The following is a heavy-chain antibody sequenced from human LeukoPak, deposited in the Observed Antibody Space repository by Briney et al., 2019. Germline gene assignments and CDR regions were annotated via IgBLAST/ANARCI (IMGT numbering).Heavy chain of an antibody. V-gene: IGHV3-49*04. J-gene: IGHJ4*02. CDR1: GFTFGDFV. CDR3: TTDYQLDY. D-gene: IGHD3-16*01. Sequence: GGSLRLSCTASGFTFGDFVMSWVRQNPGKGLEWVGFIRTKVNGETTKYAASVQGRFTISRDDSKSIAYLQMNSLKTEDTAVYYCTTDYQLDYWGQGTLVTVSS. CDR2: IRTKVNGETT.